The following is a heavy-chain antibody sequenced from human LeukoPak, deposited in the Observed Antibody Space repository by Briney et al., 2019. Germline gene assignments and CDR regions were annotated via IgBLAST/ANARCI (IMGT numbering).Heavy chain of an antibody. CDR2: ISSNSRYT. CDR1: GFTFSSYS. CDR3: AKDMMAIVGGTTSAFDM. V-gene: IGHV3-21*04. J-gene: IGHJ3*02. Sequence: PGGSLRLSCAVSGFTFSSYSMNWVRQAPGKGLEWVSSISSNSRYTYYADSVKGRFTISRDNAKSSLYLQMNSLRAEDTALYYCAKDMMAIVGGTTSAFDMWGQGTMVTVSS. D-gene: IGHD1-26*01.